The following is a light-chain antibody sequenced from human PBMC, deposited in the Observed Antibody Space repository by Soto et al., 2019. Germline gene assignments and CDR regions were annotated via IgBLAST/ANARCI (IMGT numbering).Light chain of an antibody. CDR3: SSYGGSDNYVI. J-gene: IGLJ2*01. V-gene: IGLV2-8*01. Sequence: QSALTQPPSASGSPGQSVTISCTGTSSDVGNYNYVSWYQQHPGKVPKLMIYEVSKRPSGVPDRFSGSKSGNTASLTVSGLQAEDEADYYCSSYGGSDNYVIFGGGTKVTVL. CDR1: SSDVGNYNY. CDR2: EVS.